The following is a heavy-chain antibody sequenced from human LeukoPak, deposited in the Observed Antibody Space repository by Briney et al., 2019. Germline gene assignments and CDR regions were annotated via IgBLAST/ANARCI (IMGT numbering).Heavy chain of an antibody. Sequence: PGGSLRLSCAASGFTFSSYGMHWVRQAPGKGQEWVAVIWYDGSNKYYADSVKGRFTISRDNSKNTLYLQMNSLRAEDTAVYYCARSYYYDSSGYFDYWGQGTLVTVSS. CDR3: ARSYYYDSSGYFDY. D-gene: IGHD3-22*01. V-gene: IGHV3-33*01. CDR2: IWYDGSNK. J-gene: IGHJ4*02. CDR1: GFTFSSYG.